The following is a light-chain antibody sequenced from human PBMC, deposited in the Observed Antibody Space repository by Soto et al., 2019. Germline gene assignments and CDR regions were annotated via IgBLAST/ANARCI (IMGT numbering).Light chain of an antibody. CDR1: QSVSSSY. Sequence: EIVLTQSPGTLSLSPGERATLSCRASQSVSSSYLAWYQQKPGQAPRLLIYGTSSRATGIPDRFSGSGSGTDLDLTISRLEPEDFAVYFCQHSGGSPLVTFGQGTRLEIK. J-gene: IGKJ5*01. CDR3: QHSGGSPLVT. CDR2: GTS. V-gene: IGKV3-20*01.